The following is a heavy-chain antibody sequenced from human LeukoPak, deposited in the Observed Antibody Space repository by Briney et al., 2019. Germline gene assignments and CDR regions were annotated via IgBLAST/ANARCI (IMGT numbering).Heavy chain of an antibody. D-gene: IGHD3-22*01. CDR2: INHSGST. V-gene: IGHV4-34*01. CDR3: ARVDYYYDSSGYHFDY. CDR1: GGSFSGYY. Sequence: PSETLSLTCAVYGGSFSGYYWSWIRQPPGKGLEWIGEINHSGSTNYNPSLKSRVTISVDTSKNQFSLKLSSVTAADTAVYYCARVDYYYDSSGYHFDYWGQGTLVTVSS. J-gene: IGHJ4*02.